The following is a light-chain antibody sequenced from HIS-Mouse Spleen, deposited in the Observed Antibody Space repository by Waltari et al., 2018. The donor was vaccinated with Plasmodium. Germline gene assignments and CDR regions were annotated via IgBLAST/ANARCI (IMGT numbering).Light chain of an antibody. J-gene: IGKJ2*01. CDR2: GAS. Sequence: EIVLTQSPGTLSLSPGARATLSCRASQSVSSSYLAWYQQKPGQAPRLLIYGASSRATGIPDRFSGSGSGTDFTLTISRLEPEDFAVYYCQQYGSSPYTFGQGTKLESK. CDR3: QQYGSSPYT. V-gene: IGKV3-20*01. CDR1: QSVSSSY.